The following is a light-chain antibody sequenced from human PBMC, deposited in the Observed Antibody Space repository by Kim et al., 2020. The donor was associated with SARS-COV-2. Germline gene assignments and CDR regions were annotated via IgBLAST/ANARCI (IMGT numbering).Light chain of an antibody. V-gene: IGLV2-14*03. J-gene: IGLJ3*02. CDR3: SSYTSSSTLV. Sequence: GQSLTISCTGTSSGVGGYNYVSWYQQHPGKAPTLMIYDVSNRPSGVSNRFSGSKSGNTASLTISGLQAEDEADYYCSSYTSSSTLVFGGGTKLTVL. CDR1: SSGVGGYNY. CDR2: DVS.